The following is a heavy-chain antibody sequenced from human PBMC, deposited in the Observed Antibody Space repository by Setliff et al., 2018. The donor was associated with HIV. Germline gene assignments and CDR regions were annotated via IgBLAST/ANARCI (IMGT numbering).Heavy chain of an antibody. V-gene: IGHV3-43*01. Sequence: GGSLRLSCEASGFTFDDYTMHWVRQAPGKGLEWVSLISWGGGRAFYADSVKGRFTMSRDNNKNSLYLQMNSLTTEDTAFYYCAKDKGKDLWFYFDYWGPGTLVTVSS. CDR3: AKDKGKDLWFYFDY. J-gene: IGHJ4*02. D-gene: IGHD3-10*01. CDR2: ISWGGGRA. CDR1: GFTFDDYT.